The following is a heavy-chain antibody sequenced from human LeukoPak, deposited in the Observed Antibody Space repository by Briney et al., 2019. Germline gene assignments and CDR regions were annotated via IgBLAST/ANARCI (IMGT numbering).Heavy chain of an antibody. CDR2: ISYDGSNK. Sequence: PGGSLRLSCAASGFTFSDHYMDWVRQAPGKGLEWVAVISYDGSNKYYADSVKGRFTISRDNSKNTLYLQMNSLRAEDTAAYYCARDNFFDYGGEGTLVTVSS. D-gene: IGHD3-3*01. J-gene: IGHJ4*02. CDR1: GFTFSDHY. CDR3: ARDNFFDY. V-gene: IGHV3-30*03.